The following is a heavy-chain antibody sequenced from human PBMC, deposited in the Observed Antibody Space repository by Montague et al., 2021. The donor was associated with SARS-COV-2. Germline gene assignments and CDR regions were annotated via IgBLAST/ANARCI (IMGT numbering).Heavy chain of an antibody. Sequence: SLRLSCAASGLTVSTNYLTWVRQAPGRGLEWVSVIYSGGSTYYADSVXGRFTVSRDNSKNTVYLQMNSLRVEDTAIYYCARDDRRTSKWSYGLDVWGPGTPVTVSS. D-gene: IGHD2-2*01. CDR1: GLTVSTNY. CDR2: IYSGGST. CDR3: ARDDRRTSKWSYGLDV. J-gene: IGHJ6*02. V-gene: IGHV3-53*01.